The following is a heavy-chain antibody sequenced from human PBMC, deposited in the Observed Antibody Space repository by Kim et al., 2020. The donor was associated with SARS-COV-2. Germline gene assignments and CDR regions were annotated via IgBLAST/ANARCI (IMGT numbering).Heavy chain of an antibody. CDR3: ARLGPVTANYYYGMDV. J-gene: IGHJ6*02. Sequence: SGGRRFTNSRDNSRNTVYLQMNSLRAEDTAVYYCARLGPVTANYYYGMDVWGQGTTVTVSS. V-gene: IGHV3-53*01. D-gene: IGHD2-21*02.